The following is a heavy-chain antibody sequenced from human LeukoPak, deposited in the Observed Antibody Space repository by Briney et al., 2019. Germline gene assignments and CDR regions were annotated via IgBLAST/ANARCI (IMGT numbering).Heavy chain of an antibody. J-gene: IGHJ4*02. Sequence: GGSLRLSCAASGFTFSSYAMSWVRQAPGKGLEWVSAISGSGGSTYYADSVKGRFTTSRDNSKNTLYLQMNSLRAEDTAVCYCAKGTGYSSGWLFDYWGQGTLVTVSS. CDR1: GFTFSSYA. D-gene: IGHD6-19*01. V-gene: IGHV3-23*01. CDR2: ISGSGGST. CDR3: AKGTGYSSGWLFDY.